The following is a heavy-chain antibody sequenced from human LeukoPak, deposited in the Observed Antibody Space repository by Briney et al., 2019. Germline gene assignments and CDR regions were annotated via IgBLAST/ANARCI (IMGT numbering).Heavy chain of an antibody. D-gene: IGHD3-22*01. CDR3: AKVYYYDSSGYYFSYYYYGMDV. J-gene: IGHJ6*02. V-gene: IGHV3-23*01. CDR2: ISASGSST. Sequence: GGSLRLSCAASGFTLTTYAMTWVRQAPGKGLEWVSTISASGSSTYYVGSVKGRFTISRANSKDTLYLQMNSLRAEDTAVYYCAKVYYYDSSGYYFSYYYYGMDVWGQGTTVTVSS. CDR1: GFTLTTYA.